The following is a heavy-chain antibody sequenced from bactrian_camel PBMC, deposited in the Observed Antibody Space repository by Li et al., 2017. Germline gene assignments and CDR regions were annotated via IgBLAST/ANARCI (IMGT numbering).Heavy chain of an antibody. V-gene: IGHV3S19*01. J-gene: IGHJ4*01. CDR3: AADFRLYEWNY. CDR1: TRTGR. CDR2: IYTGGDRT. D-gene: IGHD3*01. Sequence: VQLVESGGGSVQSGGSLRLSCATSTRTGRMAWFRQAPGKGLEWVSSIYTGGDRTYYADSVKGRFTISRDNDKNSLYLQMNSLKSEDTALYYCAADFRLYEWNYWGQGTQVTVS.